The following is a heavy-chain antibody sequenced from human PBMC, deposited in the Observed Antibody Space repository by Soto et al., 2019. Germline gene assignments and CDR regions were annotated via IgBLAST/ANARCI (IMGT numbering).Heavy chain of an antibody. CDR3: ARGVAAAAAKSPQYYFDY. D-gene: IGHD6-13*01. V-gene: IGHV4-34*01. J-gene: IGHJ4*02. Sequence: SETLSLTCAVYGGSFSGYYWSWIRQPPGKGLEWIGEINHSGSTNYNPSLKSRVTISVDTSKNQFSLKLSSVTAADTAVYYCARGVAAAAAKSPQYYFDYWGQGTLVTVSS. CDR1: GGSFSGYY. CDR2: INHSGST.